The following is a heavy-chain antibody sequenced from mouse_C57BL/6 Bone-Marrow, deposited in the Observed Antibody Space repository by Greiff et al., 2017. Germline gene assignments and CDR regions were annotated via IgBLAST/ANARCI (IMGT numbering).Heavy chain of an antibody. Sequence: EVKLMESGGDLVKPGGSLKLSCAASGFTFSSYGMSWVRQTPDKRLEWVATISSGGSYTYYPDSVKGRFTISRDNAKNTLYLQMSSLKSEDTAMYYCARLRGLRDYWGQGTTLTVSS. J-gene: IGHJ2*01. V-gene: IGHV5-6*01. CDR2: ISSGGSYT. CDR3: ARLRGLRDY. CDR1: GFTFSSYG. D-gene: IGHD2-4*01.